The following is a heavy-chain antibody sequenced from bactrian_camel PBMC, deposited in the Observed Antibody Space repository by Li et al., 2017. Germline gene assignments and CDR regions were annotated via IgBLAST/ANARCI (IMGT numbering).Heavy chain of an antibody. CDR2: INSFGITT. J-gene: IGHJ4*01. CDR3: AGLDGHY. CDR1: APTFSRDA. Sequence: EVQLVESGGGLVQPGESLRLSCLTSAPTFSRDAMMWVRQAQGKGLEWVAGINSFGITTYYKESMKGRFTISRDNAKNMVYLQLNSLKIDDTAMYYCAGLDGHYWGQGTQVTVS. V-gene: IGHV3S40*01. D-gene: IGHD3*01.